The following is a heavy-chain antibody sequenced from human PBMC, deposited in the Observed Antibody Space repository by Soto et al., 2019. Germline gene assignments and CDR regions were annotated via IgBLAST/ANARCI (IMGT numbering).Heavy chain of an antibody. CDR1: GGSISSGGYY. J-gene: IGHJ6*03. Sequence: QVQLQESGPGLVKPSQTLSLTCTVSGGSISSGGYYWSWIRQHPGKGLEWIGYIYYTGSTYYNPSLKRRVNISVDTSKNQFSLQLSSVTAADSAVYYCARESRDFYYYYLDVWGKGTTVTVSS. V-gene: IGHV4-31*03. CDR2: IYYTGST. CDR3: ARESRDFYYYYLDV.